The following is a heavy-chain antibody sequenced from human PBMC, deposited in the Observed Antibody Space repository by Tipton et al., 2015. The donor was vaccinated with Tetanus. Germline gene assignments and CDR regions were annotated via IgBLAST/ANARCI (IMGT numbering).Heavy chain of an antibody. V-gene: IGHV3-74*01. CDR2: INSDGSST. CDR3: AKDNGPLVPTAIRYGMDV. CDR1: GIAFSSYW. Sequence: GSLRLSCAAPGIAFSSYWMHWVRQAPGKGLVWVSRINSDGSSTSYADSVKGRFTISRDNAKNTLYLQMNSLRAEDTALYYCAKDNGPLVPTAIRYGMDVWGQGTTVTVSS. D-gene: IGHD2-2*02. J-gene: IGHJ6*02.